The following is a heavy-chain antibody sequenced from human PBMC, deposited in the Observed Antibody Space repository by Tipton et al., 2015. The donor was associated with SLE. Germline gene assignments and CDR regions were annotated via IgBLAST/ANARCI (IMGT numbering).Heavy chain of an antibody. J-gene: IGHJ6*02. CDR1: GFTFSNAW. D-gene: IGHD3/OR15-3a*01. CDR3: AGRRLMIFGHGMDV. Sequence: SLRLSCAASGFTFSNAWMSWVRQAPGKGLEWVGRIKSETDGATADYAAPVKGRFTISRDNSKNTLCLQMNSLSAEDTAIYYCAGRRLMIFGHGMDVWGQGTTVTVSS. CDR2: IKSETDGATA. V-gene: IGHV3-15*01.